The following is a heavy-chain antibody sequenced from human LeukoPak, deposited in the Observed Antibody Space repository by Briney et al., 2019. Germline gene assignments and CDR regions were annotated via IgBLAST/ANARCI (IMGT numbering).Heavy chain of an antibody. D-gene: IGHD2-15*01. CDR2: IDFSGST. CDR3: ARAGGGAFDI. CDR1: GGSISSYY. Sequence: SSETLSLTCTVSGGSISSYYWSWIRQPPGKGLEWIGYIDFSGSTNYNPSLKSRATISVDTSNDQFSLKLSSVTAADTAVYYCARAGGGAFDIWGQGTMVTVSS. V-gene: IGHV4-59*01. J-gene: IGHJ3*02.